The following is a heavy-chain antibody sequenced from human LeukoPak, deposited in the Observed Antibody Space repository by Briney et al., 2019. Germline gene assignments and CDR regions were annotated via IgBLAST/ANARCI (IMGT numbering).Heavy chain of an antibody. CDR2: IYSGGST. CDR3: ASLNDSSGYYYYYYYGMDV. CDR1: GFTFSNYA. Sequence: PGGSLRLSCAASGFTFSNYAMSWVRQAPGKGLEWVSVIYSGGSTYYADSVKGRFTISRDNSKNTLYLQMNSLRAEDTAVYYCASLNDSSGYYYYYYYGMDVWGQGTTVTVSS. J-gene: IGHJ6*02. D-gene: IGHD3-22*01. V-gene: IGHV3-66*01.